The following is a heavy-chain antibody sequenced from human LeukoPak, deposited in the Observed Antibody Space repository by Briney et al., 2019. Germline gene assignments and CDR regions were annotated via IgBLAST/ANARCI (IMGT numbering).Heavy chain of an antibody. J-gene: IGHJ6*02. CDR2: IYYSGST. Sequence: LRLSCAASGFTFSDYYMSWIRQPPGKGLEWIGYIYYSGSTYYNPSLKSRVTISVDTSKNQFSLKLSSVTAADTAVYYCARGPPYYYYYGMDVWGQGTTVTVSS. CDR1: GFTFSDYY. V-gene: IGHV4-30-4*01. CDR3: ARGPPYYYYYGMDV.